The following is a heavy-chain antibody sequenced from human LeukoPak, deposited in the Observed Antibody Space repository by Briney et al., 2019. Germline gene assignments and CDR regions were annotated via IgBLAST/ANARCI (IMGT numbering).Heavy chain of an antibody. CDR3: AKAGGGSYYYDSSGYFYFDY. D-gene: IGHD3-22*01. J-gene: IGHJ4*02. CDR2: ISWNSGSI. V-gene: IGHV3-9*01. Sequence: RSGGSLRLSCAASGFTFDDYAMHWVRQAPGKGLEWVSGISWNSGSIGYADSVKGRFTISRDNAKNSLCLQMNSLRAEDTALYYCAKAGGGSYYYDSSGYFYFDYWGQGTLVTVSS. CDR1: GFTFDDYA.